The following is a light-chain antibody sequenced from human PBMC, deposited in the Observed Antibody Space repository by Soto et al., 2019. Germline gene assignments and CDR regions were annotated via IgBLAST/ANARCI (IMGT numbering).Light chain of an antibody. V-gene: IGKV3-15*01. CDR3: QQSNNWPLT. J-gene: IGKJ4*01. Sequence: EIVMTQSPATLSVSPGERATLSCRASQSVSRDLGWYHQKPGTAPRLLIYGASTRATVFPARFSGSWYGTEFTLTISSLQSEDFALYYCQQSNNWPLTFGGGTKLEIK. CDR1: QSVSRD. CDR2: GAS.